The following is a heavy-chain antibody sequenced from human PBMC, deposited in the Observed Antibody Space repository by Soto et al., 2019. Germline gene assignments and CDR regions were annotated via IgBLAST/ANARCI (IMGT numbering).Heavy chain of an antibody. D-gene: IGHD3-3*01. Sequence: QVQLQQWGAGLLKPSETLSLTCAVYGGSFSGYYWSWIRQPPGKGLEWIGEINHSGSTNYNPSLKGRVTISVNTSKNQLSLKLSSVTAADTAVYYCARSPITIFGVVIPQYYYYYYMDVWGKGTTVTVSS. CDR1: GGSFSGYY. V-gene: IGHV4-34*01. J-gene: IGHJ6*03. CDR2: INHSGST. CDR3: ARSPITIFGVVIPQYYYYYYMDV.